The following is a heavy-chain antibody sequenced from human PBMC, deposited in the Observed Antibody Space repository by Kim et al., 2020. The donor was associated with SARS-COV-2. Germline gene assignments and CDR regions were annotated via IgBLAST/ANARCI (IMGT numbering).Heavy chain of an antibody. CDR2: ISSSGSTI. CDR3: ARDERGYSGYETYYYYGMDV. V-gene: IGHV3-48*03. D-gene: IGHD5-12*01. CDR1: GFTFSSYE. J-gene: IGHJ6*02. Sequence: GGSLRLSCAASGFTFSSYEMNWVRQAPGKGLEWVSYISSSGSTIYYADSVKGRFTISRDNAKNSLYLQMNSLRAEDTAVYYCARDERGYSGYETYYYYGMDVWGQGTTVTVSS.